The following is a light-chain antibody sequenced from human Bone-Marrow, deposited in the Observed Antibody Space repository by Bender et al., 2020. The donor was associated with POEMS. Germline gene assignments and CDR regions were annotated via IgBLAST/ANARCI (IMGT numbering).Light chain of an antibody. V-gene: IGLV1-40*01. J-gene: IGLJ3*02. CDR2: GNN. CDR1: RTNIGAGYD. CDR3: QSYDNGLSAWV. Sequence: QSVLTQPPSVSGDPGQRVTISCTGSRTNIGAGYDVHWYQQLPGTAPKLLINGNNNRPSGVPDRVSDSKSGTSASLAITGLQPEDEADYYCQSYDNGLSAWVFGGGTKLTVL.